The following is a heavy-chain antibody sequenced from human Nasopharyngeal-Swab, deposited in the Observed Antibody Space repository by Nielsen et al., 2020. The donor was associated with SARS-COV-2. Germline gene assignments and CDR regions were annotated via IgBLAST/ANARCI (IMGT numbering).Heavy chain of an antibody. D-gene: IGHD3/OR15-3a*01. Sequence: WVRQAPGQRLEWMGGIIPIFGTANYAQKFQGRVTITADESTSTAYMELSSLRSEDTAVYYCARDPLGTNYFDYWGQGTLVTVSS. J-gene: IGHJ4*02. V-gene: IGHV1-69*01. CDR3: ARDPLGTNYFDY. CDR2: IIPIFGTA.